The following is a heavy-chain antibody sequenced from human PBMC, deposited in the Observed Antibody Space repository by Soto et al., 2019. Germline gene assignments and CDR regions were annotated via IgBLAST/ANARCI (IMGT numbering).Heavy chain of an antibody. CDR2: ISWNSGSI. CDR1: GFTFDDYA. V-gene: IGHV3-9*01. Sequence: GGSLRLSCAASGFTFDDYAMHWVRQAPGKGLEWVSGISWNSGSIGYADSVKGRFTISRDNAKNSLYLRMNSLRAEDTALYYCAKDLRYYYYYMDVWGKGTTVTVSS. CDR3: AKDLRYYYYYMDV. J-gene: IGHJ6*03.